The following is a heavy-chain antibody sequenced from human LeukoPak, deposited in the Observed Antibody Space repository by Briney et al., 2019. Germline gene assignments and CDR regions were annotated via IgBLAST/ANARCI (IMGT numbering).Heavy chain of an antibody. Sequence: GGSLRLSCVASGFTFSSYWMHWVRQAPGKGLVWVSRLNSDGSTTTYADSMKGRFTISRDNAKNTLYLQMNSLRAEDTAVYYCAKVGEKGDWYFDLWGRGTLVTVSS. CDR3: AKVGEKGDWYFDL. V-gene: IGHV3-74*01. J-gene: IGHJ2*01. CDR1: GFTFSSYW. CDR2: LNSDGSTT. D-gene: IGHD1-26*01.